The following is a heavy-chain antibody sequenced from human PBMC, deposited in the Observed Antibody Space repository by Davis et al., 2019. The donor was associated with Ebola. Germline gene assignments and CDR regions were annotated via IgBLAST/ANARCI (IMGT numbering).Heavy chain of an antibody. CDR1: GYSFSTYW. D-gene: IGHD3-22*01. CDR3: ARHYYDIPPDY. J-gene: IGHJ4*02. V-gene: IGHV5-10-1*01. Sequence: WESLKIPCQVSGYSFSTYWISWVRQMPGKGLEWMGRVDPQNSYANYNPSFRGRVTISADKSISTAYLQWHSLKASDTAVYYCARHYYDIPPDYWGQGTPVTVSS. CDR2: VDPQNSYA.